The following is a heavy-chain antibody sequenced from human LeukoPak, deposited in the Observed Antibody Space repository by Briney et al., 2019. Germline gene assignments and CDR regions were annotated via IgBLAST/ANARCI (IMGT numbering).Heavy chain of an antibody. V-gene: IGHV1-2*02. D-gene: IGHD3-22*01. CDR2: INPNSGGT. J-gene: IGHJ4*02. CDR1: GYTFTGYY. Sequence: GASVKVSCKASGYTFTGYYMHWVRQAPGQGLEWMGWINPNSGGTNHAQKFQGRVTMTRDTSISTAYMELSRLRSDDTAVYYCARVRDYYDSSGYYIDYWGQGTLVTVSS. CDR3: ARVRDYYDSSGYYIDY.